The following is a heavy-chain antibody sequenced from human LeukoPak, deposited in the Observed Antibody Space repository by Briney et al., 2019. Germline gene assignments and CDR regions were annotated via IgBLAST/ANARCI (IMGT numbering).Heavy chain of an antibody. V-gene: IGHV1-2*06. CDR2: INPNSGGT. J-gene: IGHJ4*02. Sequence: ASVKVSCKASGYTFTGYYMHWVRQAPGHGLEWMGRINPNSGGTNYAQKFQRRVTMPRDTSISTAYMELSRVGSDDTAVYYCARATRSRRWELPAYFDYWGQGTLVTVSS. CDR1: GYTFTGYY. CDR3: ARATRSRRWELPAYFDY. D-gene: IGHD1-26*01.